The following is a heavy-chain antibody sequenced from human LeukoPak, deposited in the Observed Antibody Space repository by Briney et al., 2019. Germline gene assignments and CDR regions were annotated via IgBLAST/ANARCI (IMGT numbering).Heavy chain of an antibody. CDR2: IYTSGST. CDR3: ARDGTYYYGSGNNWFDP. D-gene: IGHD3-10*01. V-gene: IGHV4-4*07. J-gene: IGHJ5*02. Sequence: SETLSLTCTVSGGSISSYYWSWIRQTAGKGLEWIGRIYTSGSTNYNPSLKSRVTMSVDTSKNQFSLKLSSVTAADTAVYYCARDGTYYYGSGNNWFDPWGQGTLVTVSS. CDR1: GGSISSYY.